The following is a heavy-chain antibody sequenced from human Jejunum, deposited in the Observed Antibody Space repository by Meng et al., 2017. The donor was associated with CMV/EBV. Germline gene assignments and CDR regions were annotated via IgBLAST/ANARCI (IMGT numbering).Heavy chain of an antibody. CDR1: GAPFSGY. CDR3: APGFRSWSGSYSS. J-gene: IGHJ4*02. CDR2: ITHSGST. Sequence: VPLPQWGAGLLKPSETLSLTCGVYGAPFSGYWSWVRQPPGKGLEWIGEITHSGSTNYNVSLKSRVTISIDTSKNQFSLKLSSVTATDTAVYYCAPGFRSWSGSYSSWGQGTLVTVSS. V-gene: IGHV4-34*01. D-gene: IGHD1-26*01.